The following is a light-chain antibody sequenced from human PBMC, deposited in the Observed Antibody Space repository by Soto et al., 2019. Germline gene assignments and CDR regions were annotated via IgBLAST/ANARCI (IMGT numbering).Light chain of an antibody. CDR1: QNISRR. J-gene: IGKJ5*01. Sequence: DIAMTQSPASLAVSPGEGGTLXCRASQNISRRFVWYQQRPGQAPRLLIYDTSQRADGSPARFSGSASATDFTRTLDRLEPEDSAVYYGQQRSNWPITFGQGTRLEIK. CDR2: DTS. V-gene: IGKV3-11*01. CDR3: QQRSNWPIT.